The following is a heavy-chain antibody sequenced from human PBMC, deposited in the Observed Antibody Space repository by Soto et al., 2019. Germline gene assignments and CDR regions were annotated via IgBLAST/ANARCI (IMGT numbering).Heavy chain of an antibody. Sequence: SETLSLTCTVSGGSISSYYWSWIRQPTGKGLEWIGRIYTSGSTNYNPSLKSRVTMSVDTSKNQFSLKLSSVTAADTAVYYCAREIFGVVTGYYGMDVWGQGTTVTAP. CDR1: GGSISSYY. J-gene: IGHJ6*02. V-gene: IGHV4-4*07. D-gene: IGHD3-3*01. CDR3: AREIFGVVTGYYGMDV. CDR2: IYTSGST.